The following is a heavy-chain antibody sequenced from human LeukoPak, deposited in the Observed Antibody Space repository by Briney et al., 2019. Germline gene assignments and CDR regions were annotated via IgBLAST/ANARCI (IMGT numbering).Heavy chain of an antibody. J-gene: IGHJ4*02. V-gene: IGHV4-61*02. CDR2: IYTSGST. D-gene: IGHD2-21*01. CDR1: GGSISSGSYY. CDR3: ARAMVVIAKGISPFDY. Sequence: SETLSLTCTVSGGSISSGSYYWSWIRQPAGKGLEWIGRIYTSGSTNYNPSLKSRVTISVDTSKNQFSLKLSSVTAADTAVYYCARAMVVIAKGISPFDYWGQGTLVTVSS.